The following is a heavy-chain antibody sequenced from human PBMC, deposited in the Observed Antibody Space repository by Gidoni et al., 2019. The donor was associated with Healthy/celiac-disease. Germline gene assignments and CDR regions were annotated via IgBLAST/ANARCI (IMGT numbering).Heavy chain of an antibody. V-gene: IGHV1-46*01. CDR3: ARIAAAGIRNY. D-gene: IGHD6-13*01. CDR1: GYTFTSYY. J-gene: IGHJ4*02. CDR2: INPSGGST. Sequence: QVQLVQSGAEVKKPGASGQVSCRAYGYTFTSYYMHWVRQAPGNGLEWMGIINPSGGSTSYAQKFQGRVTMTRDTSTSTVYMELSSLRSEDTAVYYCARIAAAGIRNYWGQGTLVTVSS.